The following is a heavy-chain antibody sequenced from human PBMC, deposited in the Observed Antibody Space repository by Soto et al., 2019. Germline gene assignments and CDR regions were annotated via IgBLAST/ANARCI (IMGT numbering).Heavy chain of an antibody. CDR2: IIPILGIA. CDR3: AREEYGVVTAIPFDY. J-gene: IGHJ4*02. CDR1: GGTFSSYT. V-gene: IGHV1-69*08. Sequence: QVQLVQSGAEVKKPGSSVKVSCKASGGTFSSYTISWVRQVPGQGLEWMGRIIPILGIANYAQKFQGRVTITADKSTSTAYMELSSLRSEDTAVYYCAREEYGVVTAIPFDYWGQGTLVTVSS. D-gene: IGHD2-21*02.